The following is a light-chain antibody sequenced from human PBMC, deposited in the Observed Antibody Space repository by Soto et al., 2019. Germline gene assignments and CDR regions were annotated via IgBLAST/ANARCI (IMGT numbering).Light chain of an antibody. J-gene: IGLJ3*02. V-gene: IGLV1-51*02. CDR1: SSNIGSNF. CDR3: ATWDSSLSVVV. Sequence: QSVLTQPPSVSAASGQKVTMSCSGSSSNIGSNFVSWYQHPPGTAPNLLIYENNRRRSGVSDRFSGSKSGTSATLDITGLQTGDEADYYCATWDSSLSVVVFGGGTKLTVL. CDR2: ENN.